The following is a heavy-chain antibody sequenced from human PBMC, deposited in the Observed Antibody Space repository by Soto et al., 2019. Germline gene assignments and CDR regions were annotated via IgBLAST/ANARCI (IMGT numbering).Heavy chain of an antibody. D-gene: IGHD1-26*01. CDR2: IYYSGST. CDR1: GGSISSYY. V-gene: IGHV4-59*01. Sequence: PSETLSLTCTVSGGSISSYYWSWIRQPPGNGLEWIGYIYYSGSTNYNPSLKSRVTISVDTSKNQFSLKLSSVTAADTAVYYCARDPVGALEGYGMDVWGQGTTVAVSS. CDR3: ARDPVGALEGYGMDV. J-gene: IGHJ6*02.